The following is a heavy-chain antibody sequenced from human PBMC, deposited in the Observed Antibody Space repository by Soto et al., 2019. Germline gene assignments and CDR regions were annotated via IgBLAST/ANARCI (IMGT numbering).Heavy chain of an antibody. Sequence: QVQLVQSGAEVKKPGSSVKVSCKASGGTFSSYAISWVRQAPGQGLEWMGGIIPIFGTANYAQKFQGRVTITADESTSTAYRELSSLRSEDTAVYYCARDPGIAAAGTLGDYYYYYGMDVWGQGTTVTVSS. V-gene: IGHV1-69*01. CDR1: GGTFSSYA. CDR3: ARDPGIAAAGTLGDYYYYYGMDV. CDR2: IIPIFGTA. D-gene: IGHD6-13*01. J-gene: IGHJ6*02.